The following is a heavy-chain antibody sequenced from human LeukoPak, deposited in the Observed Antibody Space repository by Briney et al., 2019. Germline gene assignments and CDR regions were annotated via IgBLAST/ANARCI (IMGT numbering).Heavy chain of an antibody. CDR1: GFTFSSYG. V-gene: IGHV3-30*18. D-gene: IGHD2-15*01. CDR3: AKDLMAVVSGGGLFDY. CDR2: ISYDGSNK. Sequence: PGRSLRLSCAASGFTFSSYGMHWVRQAPGKGLEWVAVISYDGSNKYYADSVKGRFTISRDNSKNTLYLQMNSLRAEDTAVYYCAKDLMAVVSGGGLFDYWGQGTLVTVSS. J-gene: IGHJ4*02.